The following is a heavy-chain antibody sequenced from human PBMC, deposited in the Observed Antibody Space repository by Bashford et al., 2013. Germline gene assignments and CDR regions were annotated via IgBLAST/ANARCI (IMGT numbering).Heavy chain of an antibody. CDR3: ARDHDVVVVAATLYYYYGMDV. V-gene: IGHV1-18*01. CDR2: ISAYNGNT. Sequence: SVKVSCKXSGYTFTSYGISWVRQAPGQGLEWMGWISAYNGNTNYAQKLQGRVTMTTDTSTSTAYMELRSLRSDDTAVYYCARDHDVVVVAATLYYYYGMDVWGQGTTVTVSS. CDR1: GYTFTSYG. J-gene: IGHJ6*02. D-gene: IGHD2-15*01.